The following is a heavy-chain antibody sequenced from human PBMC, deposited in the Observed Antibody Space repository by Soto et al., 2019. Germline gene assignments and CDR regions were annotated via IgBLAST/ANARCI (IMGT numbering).Heavy chain of an antibody. J-gene: IGHJ4*02. V-gene: IGHV2-5*02. Sequence: SGPTLVNPTQTLTLTCTSSGFSLSTSGVGVGWVRQPPGKALEWLVFIYWDDDKRYSPSLRSRLTITKDTSKNQVVLTMTNVDPVDTATYFCAHRRIGVSQWNYGDFDYWGQGTLVTVSS. D-gene: IGHD6-19*01. CDR2: IYWDDDK. CDR3: AHRRIGVSQWNYGDFDY. CDR1: GFSLSTSGVG.